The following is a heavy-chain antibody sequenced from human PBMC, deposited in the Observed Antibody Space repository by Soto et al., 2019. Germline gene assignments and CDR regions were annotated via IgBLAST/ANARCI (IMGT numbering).Heavy chain of an antibody. CDR3: ARDHQGPYDILTGDAFDI. V-gene: IGHV1-69*08. CDR1: GGTFSSYT. D-gene: IGHD3-9*01. CDR2: IIPILGIA. Sequence: QVQLVQSGAEVKKPGSSVKVSCKASGGTFSSYTISWVRQAPGQGLEWMGRIIPILGIANYAQKFQGRVTNTADKSTRTAYMELSSLRSEDTAVYYCARDHQGPYDILTGDAFDIWGQGTMVTVSS. J-gene: IGHJ3*02.